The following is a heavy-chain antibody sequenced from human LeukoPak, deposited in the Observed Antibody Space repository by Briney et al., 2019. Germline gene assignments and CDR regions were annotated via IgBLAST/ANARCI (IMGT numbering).Heavy chain of an antibody. J-gene: IGHJ4*02. CDR2: ISYDGSNK. CDR3: ARDQLAYSGYDTLFDY. Sequence: PGRFLRLSCAASGFTFNSYAIHWVRQAPGKGLEWVAVISYDGSNKYYAESVKGRFTISRDNSKNTLYLQLNSLRPDDTAVYYCARDQLAYSGYDTLFDYWGQGTLVTVSS. D-gene: IGHD5-12*01. CDR1: GFTFNSYA. V-gene: IGHV3-30*04.